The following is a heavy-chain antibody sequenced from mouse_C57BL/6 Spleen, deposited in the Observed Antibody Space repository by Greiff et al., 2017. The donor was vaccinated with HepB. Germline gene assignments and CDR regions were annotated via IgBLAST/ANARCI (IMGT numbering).Heavy chain of an antibody. CDR2: INPSSGYT. V-gene: IGHV1-4*01. J-gene: IGHJ4*01. CDR3: AREGYAMDY. Sequence: VQLVESGAELARPGASVKMSCKASGYTFTSYTMHWVKQRPGQGLEWIGYINPSSGYTKYNQKFKDKATLTADKSSSTAYMQLSSLTSEDSAVYYCAREGYAMDYWGQGTSVTVSS. CDR1: GYTFTSYT.